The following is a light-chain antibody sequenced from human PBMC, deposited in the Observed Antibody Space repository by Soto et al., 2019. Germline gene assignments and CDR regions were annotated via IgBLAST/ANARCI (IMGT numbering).Light chain of an antibody. Sequence: EIVMTQSPATLSVSPGERATLSCRASQSVSTNLAWYQQKPGQAPSLVMYGASARATGVPARFRGSGSGREFTLTISSLQSEDFTVYYCHQYNNWPLTFGQGTRLEIK. CDR3: HQYNNWPLT. V-gene: IGKV3-15*01. J-gene: IGKJ5*01. CDR2: GAS. CDR1: QSVSTN.